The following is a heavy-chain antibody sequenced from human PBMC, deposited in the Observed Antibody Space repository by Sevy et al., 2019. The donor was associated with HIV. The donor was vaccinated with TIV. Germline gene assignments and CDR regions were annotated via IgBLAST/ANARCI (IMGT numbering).Heavy chain of an antibody. Sequence: GESLKISCAASGFTFSSYSMNWVRQAPGKGLEWVSSISSSSSYIYYADSVKGRFTISRDNAKNSLYLQMNSLRAEDTAVYYCARAGPVWFGELLSPFYYYYGMDVWGQGTTVTVSS. CDR1: GFTFSSYS. CDR3: ARAGPVWFGELLSPFYYYYGMDV. V-gene: IGHV3-21*01. CDR2: ISSSSSYI. D-gene: IGHD3-10*01. J-gene: IGHJ6*02.